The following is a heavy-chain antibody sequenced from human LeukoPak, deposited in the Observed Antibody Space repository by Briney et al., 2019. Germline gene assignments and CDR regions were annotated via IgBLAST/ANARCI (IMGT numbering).Heavy chain of an antibody. V-gene: IGHV3-21*01. CDR1: GFTFSSYS. CDR3: ARGPRIAARTYYYYMDV. CDR2: ISSSSSYI. J-gene: IGHJ6*03. D-gene: IGHD6-6*01. Sequence: GGSLRLSCAASGFTFSSYSMNWVRQAPGKGLEWVSSISSSSSYIYYADSVKGRFTISRDNAKNSLYLQMNSLRAEDTAVHYCARGPRIAARTYYYYMDVWGKGTTVTVSS.